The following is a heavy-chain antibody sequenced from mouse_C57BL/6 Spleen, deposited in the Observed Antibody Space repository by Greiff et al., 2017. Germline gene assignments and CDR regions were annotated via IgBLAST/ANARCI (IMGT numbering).Heavy chain of an antibody. J-gene: IGHJ2*01. CDR1: GFTFSSYT. CDR3: ASFAGYFDY. Sequence: EVMLVESGGGLVKPGGSLKLSCAASGFTFSSYTMSWVRQTPEKRLEWVATISGGGGNTYYPDSVKGRFTISRDNAKNTLYLQMSSLRSEDTALYYCASFAGYFDYWGQGTTLTVSS. CDR2: ISGGGGNT. V-gene: IGHV5-9*01.